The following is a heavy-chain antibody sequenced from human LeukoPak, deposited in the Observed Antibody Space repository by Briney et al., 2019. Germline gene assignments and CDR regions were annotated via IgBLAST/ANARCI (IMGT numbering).Heavy chain of an antibody. D-gene: IGHD6-13*01. CDR1: GHTFTSYG. J-gene: IGHJ2*01. CDR3: VRDGYVDL. Sequence: ASVKVPCKASGHTFTSYGLAWVRQAPGQGLEWIGWISPYNGNADYAQDLQGRVTMTTDTSTSTAYMELRSLRSDDTGVYYCVRDGYVDLWGRGTLVTVSS. CDR2: ISPYNGNA. V-gene: IGHV1-18*01.